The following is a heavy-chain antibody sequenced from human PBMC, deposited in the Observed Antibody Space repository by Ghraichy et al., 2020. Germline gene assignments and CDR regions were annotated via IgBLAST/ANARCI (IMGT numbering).Heavy chain of an antibody. Sequence: SGPTLVQPTQTLTLTCTFSGFSLSTSGVGVGWIRQPPGKALEWLALIYWDDDKRYSPSLKSRLTITKDTSKNQVVLTMTNMDPVDTATYYCAGLGSSSAGTHYYYDYGMDVWGQGTTVTVSS. V-gene: IGHV2-5*02. D-gene: IGHD6-6*01. J-gene: IGHJ6*02. CDR1: GFSLSTSGVG. CDR3: AGLGSSSAGTHYYYDYGMDV. CDR2: IYWDDDK.